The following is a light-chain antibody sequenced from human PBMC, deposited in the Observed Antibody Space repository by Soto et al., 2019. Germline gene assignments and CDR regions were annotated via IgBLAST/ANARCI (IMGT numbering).Light chain of an antibody. V-gene: IGKV3-15*01. Sequence: EIMMTQSPATLSVSPGERATLSCRASQSVGSNLAWYQQKPGQAPRLLIHSASTRATGIPARFSGSGSGTEFTLTISSPQSEDFALYYCQQYNNGPPLTFGGGTKVEIK. J-gene: IGKJ4*01. CDR1: QSVGSN. CDR3: QQYNNGPPLT. CDR2: SAS.